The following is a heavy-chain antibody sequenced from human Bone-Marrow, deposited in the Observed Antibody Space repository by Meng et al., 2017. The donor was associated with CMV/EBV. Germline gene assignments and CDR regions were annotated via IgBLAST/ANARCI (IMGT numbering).Heavy chain of an antibody. CDR3: AWGSETYYFDY. J-gene: IGHJ4*02. D-gene: IGHD3-16*01. V-gene: IGHV1-18*01. CDR1: GYTVTSYG. CDR2: ISAYNGNT. Sequence: QVQLGPSGADVKKPGAPVNVSCKASGYTVTSYGISWVRQAPGQGLEWMGWISAYNGNTNYAQKLQGRVTMTTDTSTSTAYMELRSLRSDDTAVYYCAWGSETYYFDYWGQGTLVTVSS.